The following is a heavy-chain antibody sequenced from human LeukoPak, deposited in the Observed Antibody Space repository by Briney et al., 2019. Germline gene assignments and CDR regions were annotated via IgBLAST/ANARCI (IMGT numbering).Heavy chain of an antibody. CDR2: ISGGGVTT. D-gene: IGHD3/OR15-3a*01. CDR3: ATPWTAVATFHRLDY. Sequence: GASLRLSCAASGFTFTSYAMSWVRQAPGKGLEWVSTISGGGVTTYHADSVKGRFTISRDNSKNTVYLQMNSLRAEDTAIYHCATPWTAVATFHRLDYWGQGTLVTVSS. CDR1: GFTFTSYA. V-gene: IGHV3-23*01. J-gene: IGHJ4*02.